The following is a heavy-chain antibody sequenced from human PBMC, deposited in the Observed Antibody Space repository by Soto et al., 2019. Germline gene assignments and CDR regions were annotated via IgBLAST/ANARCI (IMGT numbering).Heavy chain of an antibody. V-gene: IGHV1-2*04. Sequence: ASVKVSCKASGYTFSRYGISWVRQAPGQGLEWMGWINPNSGGTNYAQKFQGWVTMTRDTSISTAYMELSRLRSDDTAVYYCASPPPIVVVPAAYLPCVAFDSWGQGTMVTFSS. J-gene: IGHJ3*02. CDR2: INPNSGGT. D-gene: IGHD2-2*01. CDR3: ASPPPIVVVPAAYLPCVAFDS. CDR1: GYTFSRYG.